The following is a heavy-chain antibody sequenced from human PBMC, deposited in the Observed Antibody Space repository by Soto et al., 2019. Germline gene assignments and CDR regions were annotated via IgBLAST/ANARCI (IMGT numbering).Heavy chain of an antibody. CDR3: ARSSYDSSGYYPHYYFDY. CDR1: GYTFTSYY. Sequence: QVQLVQSGAEVKKPGASVKVSCKASGYTFTSYYMHWVRQAPGQGLEWMGIINPSGGSTSYAQKFQGRVTMTRDTSTSTVYMELSRLRSEDTAVYYCARSSYDSSGYYPHYYFDYWGQGTLVTVSS. D-gene: IGHD3-22*01. J-gene: IGHJ4*02. V-gene: IGHV1-46*01. CDR2: INPSGGST.